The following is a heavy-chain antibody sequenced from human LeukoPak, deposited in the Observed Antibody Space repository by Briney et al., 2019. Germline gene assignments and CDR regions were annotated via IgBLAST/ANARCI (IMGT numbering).Heavy chain of an antibody. V-gene: IGHV4-39*07. Sequence: SETLSLTCTVSGGSISSSSYYWGWIRQPPGKGLEWIGSIYYSGSTYYNPSLKSRVTISVDTSKNQFSLKLSSVTAADTAVYYCARYYRYYYDSSGYYSGLDYWGQGTLVTVSS. J-gene: IGHJ4*02. CDR2: IYYSGST. CDR1: GGSISSSSYY. CDR3: ARYYRYYYDSSGYYSGLDY. D-gene: IGHD3-22*01.